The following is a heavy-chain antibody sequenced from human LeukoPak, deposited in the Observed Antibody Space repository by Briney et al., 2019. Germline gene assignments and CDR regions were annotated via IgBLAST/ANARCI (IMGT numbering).Heavy chain of an antibody. CDR2: ISSSGSSI. J-gene: IGHJ4*02. D-gene: IGHD4-11*01. Sequence: PGGSLRLSCAASGFTFSDYYMSWIRQAPGKGLEWVSYISSSGSSIYYADSVKGRFTISRDNAKNSLYMQMNSLRAEDTAVYYCARPHDYSNYYFDYWGQGTLVTVSS. CDR3: ARPHDYSNYYFDY. CDR1: GFTFSDYY. V-gene: IGHV3-11*04.